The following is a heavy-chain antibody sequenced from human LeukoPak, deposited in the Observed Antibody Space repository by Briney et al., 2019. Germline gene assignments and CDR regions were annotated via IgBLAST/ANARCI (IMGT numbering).Heavy chain of an antibody. D-gene: IGHD2-15*01. CDR1: GFTFSSYA. V-gene: IGHV3-23*01. CDR3: AKVPRSGGSCLP. CDR2: ISGSGGST. J-gene: IGHJ4*02. Sequence: GGSLRLSCAASGFTFSSYAMSWVRQAPGKGLEWVSAISGSGGSTYYADSVKGRFPISRDNSKNPLYLQMNSLRAEDTAVYYCAKVPRSGGSCLPWGQGTLVTVSS.